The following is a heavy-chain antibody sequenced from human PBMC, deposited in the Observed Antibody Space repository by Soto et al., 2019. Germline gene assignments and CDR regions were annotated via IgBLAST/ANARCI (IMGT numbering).Heavy chain of an antibody. J-gene: IGHJ3*02. CDR2: IYKDFT. CDR1: GFTVTDIY. V-gene: IGHV3-66*01. CDR3: AREPRYCSGGSCSIMGDAFDI. Sequence: EVQLVESGGGLVQPGGSLRLSCVASGFTVTDIYMNWVRQAPGKGLEWVSVIYKDFTDYADFVRGRFSVSTDTSKNDLYLKLDNLRAEDTAVYYCAREPRYCSGGSCSIMGDAFDIWGQGAMVTVSS. D-gene: IGHD2-15*01.